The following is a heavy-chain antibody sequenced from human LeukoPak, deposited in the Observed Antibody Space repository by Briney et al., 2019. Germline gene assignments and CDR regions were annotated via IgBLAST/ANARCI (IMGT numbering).Heavy chain of an antibody. CDR2: ITTGRGET. CDR3: ARGGKQWRGGNYFDS. CDR1: GYTFTVYA. V-gene: IGHV1-3*03. Sequence: ASVKVSCKASGYTFTVYALHWVRHAPGQSLEWMGWITTGRGETRYSQEFQRRITFTRDTSASTVYMDLSDLRSEDTAVYYCARGGKQWRGGNYFDSWGQGTLVAVSS. D-gene: IGHD6-19*01. J-gene: IGHJ4*02.